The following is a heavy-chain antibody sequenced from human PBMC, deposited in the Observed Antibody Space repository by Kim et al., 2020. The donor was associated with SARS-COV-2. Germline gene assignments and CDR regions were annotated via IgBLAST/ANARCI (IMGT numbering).Heavy chain of an antibody. V-gene: IGHV3-11*06. D-gene: IGHD5-18*01. CDR3: AREVGWIQLWSLVSAFDI. J-gene: IGHJ3*02. Sequence: KGRYTNTRDNAKNSLYLQMNSLRAEDTAVYYCAREVGWIQLWSLVSAFDIWGQGTMVTVSS.